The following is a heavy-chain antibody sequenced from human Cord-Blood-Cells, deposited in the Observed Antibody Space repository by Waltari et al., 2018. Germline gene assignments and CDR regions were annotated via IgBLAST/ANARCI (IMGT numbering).Heavy chain of an antibody. J-gene: IGHJ3*02. CDR1: GYTFTSHD. CDR3: ARVGRIVGATTAFDI. V-gene: IGHV1-8*03. D-gene: IGHD1-26*01. CDR2: MNPNSGNT. Sequence: QVQLVQSGAEVKKPGASVTVSCKASGYTFTSHDINWVRQAPGQGLEWMGWMNPNSGNTGYAQKFQGRVTITRNTSISTAYMELSSLRSEDTAVYYCARVGRIVGATTAFDIWGQGTMVTVSS.